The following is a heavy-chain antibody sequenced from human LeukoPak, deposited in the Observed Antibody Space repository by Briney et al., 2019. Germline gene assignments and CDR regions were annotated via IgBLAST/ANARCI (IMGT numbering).Heavy chain of an antibody. J-gene: IGHJ4*02. CDR3: ARDHYSRNDY. V-gene: IGHV3-48*02. CDR1: GFTFSTYN. D-gene: IGHD6-13*01. CDR2: ISSSSSPT. Sequence: GGSLRLSCAASGFTFSTYNMNWVRQAPGKGLEWVSYISSSSSPTYYADSVKGRFTISRDNAKNSLYLQMNSLRDEDTAVYYCARDHYSRNDYWGQGALVTVSS.